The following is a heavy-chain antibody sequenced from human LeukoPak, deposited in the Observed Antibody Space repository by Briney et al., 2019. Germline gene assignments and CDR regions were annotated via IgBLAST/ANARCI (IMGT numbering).Heavy chain of an antibody. Sequence: SETLSLTCSVSGGPIISHYWSWIRQPPGKGLECIEYISNSGSTDYNPSLRSRVTISINTSKNQFSLKLSSVTAADSAVYYCVRDALEGYYSYYYMDVWGRGTTVTVSS. V-gene: IGHV4-59*11. CDR3: VRDALEGYYSYYYMDV. CDR1: GGPIISHY. D-gene: IGHD1-1*01. J-gene: IGHJ6*03. CDR2: ISNSGST.